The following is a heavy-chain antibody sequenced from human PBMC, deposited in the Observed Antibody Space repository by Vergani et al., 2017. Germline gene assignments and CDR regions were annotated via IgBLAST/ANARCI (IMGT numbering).Heavy chain of an antibody. D-gene: IGHD5-24*01. Sequence: HVQMVESGGGVVQPGRSLRLSCAVSGFTFSDHYMSWVRQAPGKGLEWISYMSSGDSIYYADSVKGRFTVSRDNTKNTLYLQMNSLRAEDTAVYYCARDHRDYNNYPGTFDIWGQGSMVTVSS. CDR1: GFTFSDHY. V-gene: IGHV3-11*04. CDR3: ARDHRDYNNYPGTFDI. J-gene: IGHJ3*02. CDR2: MSSGDSI.